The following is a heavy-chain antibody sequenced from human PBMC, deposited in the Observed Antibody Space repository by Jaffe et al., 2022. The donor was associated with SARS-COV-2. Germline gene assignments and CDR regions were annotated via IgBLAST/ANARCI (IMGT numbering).Heavy chain of an antibody. V-gene: IGHV3-30*02. CDR1: GFSFSDYG. J-gene: IGHJ3*01. Sequence: QVQLVESGGRVVQPGESLRLSCAAIGFSFSDYGMHWVRQAPGKGLEWVGLIHSDGSNKFYGDSVKGRFAISRDNTKDTLSLQINSLTVEDTAVYYCARDPNDYSSAYYGDAFDLWGQGTMVRVSP. CDR3: ARDPNDYSSAYYGDAFDL. D-gene: IGHD6-19*01. CDR2: IHSDGSNK.